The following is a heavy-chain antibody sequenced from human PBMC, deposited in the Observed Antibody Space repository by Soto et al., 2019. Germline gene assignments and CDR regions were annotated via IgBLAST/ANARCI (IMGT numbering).Heavy chain of an antibody. CDR2: ISYDGSKK. CDR1: GFVSNDYD. D-gene: IGHD2-21*01. J-gene: IGHJ5*02. CDR3: SRGIKGGLDA. Sequence: QVQLAESGGGVVQPGRSLRLSCATSGFVSNDYDIHWVRQAPGKGLAWLASISYDGSKKYYADSVKGRFTISRDNSKNSLSLQTNSRGAEDTAVYYCSRGIKGGLDAWGPGTLVTVSS. V-gene: IGHV3-30*13.